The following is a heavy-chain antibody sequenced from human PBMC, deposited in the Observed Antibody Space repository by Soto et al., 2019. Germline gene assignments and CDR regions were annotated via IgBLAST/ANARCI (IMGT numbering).Heavy chain of an antibody. CDR3: ATRSPAFDY. CDR1: GYTFTSYG. CDR2: ISTYKGNT. Sequence: GPDVKKPGASVKVSCKTSGYTFTSYGISWVRQAPGQGLEWMGWISTYKGNTNYAQKFQGRVTMTTDTSTSTAYMELRSLRSDDTAVYYCATRSPAFDYWGQGTLVTVSS. J-gene: IGHJ4*02. V-gene: IGHV1-18*01.